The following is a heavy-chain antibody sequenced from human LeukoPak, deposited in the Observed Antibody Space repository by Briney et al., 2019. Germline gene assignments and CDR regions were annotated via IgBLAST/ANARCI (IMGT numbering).Heavy chain of an antibody. CDR2: IYYSGST. V-gene: IGHV4-59*08. J-gene: IGHJ4*02. CDR1: GGSISSYY. CDR3: ARGTPSGWYGTAY. Sequence: SETLSLTCTVSGGSISSYYWSWIRQPPGKGLEWIGYIYYSGSTNYNPSLKSRVTISVDTSKNQFSLKLSSVTAADTAVYYCARGTPSGWYGTAYWGQGTLVTVSS. D-gene: IGHD6-19*01.